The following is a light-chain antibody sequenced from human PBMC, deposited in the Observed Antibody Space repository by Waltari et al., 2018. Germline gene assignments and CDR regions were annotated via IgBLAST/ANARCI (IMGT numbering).Light chain of an antibody. CDR3: CSYGGSSTFVI. CDR2: QVS. J-gene: IGLJ2*01. Sequence: QSALTQPASVSGPPGQSITISCTGTSSDAGSFNLASWYQQHPNKAPKLMIYQVSKRPSGLSNRFSGSKSGNTASLTISGLQAEDEAEYYCCSYGGSSTFVIFGGGTKLTVL. CDR1: SSDAGSFNL. V-gene: IGLV2-23*02.